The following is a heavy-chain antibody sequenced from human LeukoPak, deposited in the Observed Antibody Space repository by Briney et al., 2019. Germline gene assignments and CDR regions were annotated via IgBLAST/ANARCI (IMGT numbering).Heavy chain of an antibody. CDR2: IYYSGST. J-gene: IGHJ5*02. CDR3: ARVRGSYQPPLGIDP. Sequence: SETLSLTCAVYGGSFSGYYWSWIRQPPGKGLEWIGYIYYSGSTYYNPSLKSRVTISIDTSKNQFSLKLSSVTAADTAVYYCARVRGSYQPPLGIDPWGQGTLVTVSS. CDR1: GGSFSGYY. D-gene: IGHD1-26*01. V-gene: IGHV4-59*12.